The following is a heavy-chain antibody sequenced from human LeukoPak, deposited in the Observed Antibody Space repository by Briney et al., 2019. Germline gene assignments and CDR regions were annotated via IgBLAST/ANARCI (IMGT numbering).Heavy chain of an antibody. Sequence: ASVKVSCKASGYTFTSYDINWVRQATGQGLEWMGWMNPNSGNTGYAQKFQGRVTMTRNTSISTAYMELSSLRSEDTAVYYCATFGERITIFYGMDVWGQGTTVTASS. CDR3: ATFGERITIFYGMDV. J-gene: IGHJ6*02. CDR2: MNPNSGNT. V-gene: IGHV1-8*01. D-gene: IGHD3-3*01. CDR1: GYTFTSYD.